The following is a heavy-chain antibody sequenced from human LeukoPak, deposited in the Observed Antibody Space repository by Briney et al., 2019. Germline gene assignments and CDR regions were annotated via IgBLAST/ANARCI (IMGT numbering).Heavy chain of an antibody. CDR3: ARPVGPGTAAD. V-gene: IGHV3-21*01. CDR2: ISSCSSYI. CDR1: GFTFSSYS. Sequence: PGGSLRLSCAASGFTFSSYSMNWVRQAPGKGLEWVSSISSCSSYIYYADSVKGRFTISRDNAKNSLYLQMNSLRAEDTAVYYCARPVGPGTAADWGQGTLVTVSS. D-gene: IGHD6-13*01. J-gene: IGHJ4*02.